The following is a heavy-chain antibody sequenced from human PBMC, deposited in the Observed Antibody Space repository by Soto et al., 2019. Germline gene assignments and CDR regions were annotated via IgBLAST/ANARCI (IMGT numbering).Heavy chain of an antibody. D-gene: IGHD3-10*01. Sequence: PSETLSLTCTVSGGSISSYYWSWIRQPPGKGLEWIGDIYYSGSTTYNPSLKSRIIISVDMSTNQFSLKLGSVTAADTAVYYCEISRWEYYYDSGTYHRRMGAFDIWGQGTMVTVSS. CDR3: EISRWEYYYDSGTYHRRMGAFDI. V-gene: IGHV4-59*01. CDR2: IYYSGST. J-gene: IGHJ3*02. CDR1: GGSISSYY.